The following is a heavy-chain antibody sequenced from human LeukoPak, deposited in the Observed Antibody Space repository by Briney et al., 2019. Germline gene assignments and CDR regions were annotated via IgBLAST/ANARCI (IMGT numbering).Heavy chain of an antibody. Sequence: SETLSLTCTVSGGSISSYYWSWIRQPPGKGLGWIGYIYYSGSTNYNPSLKSRVTMSVDTSKNQFSLKLSSVTAADTAVYYCARAPPNDYGDYGLDWGQGTLVTVSS. CDR2: IYYSGST. D-gene: IGHD4-17*01. CDR3: ARAPPNDYGDYGLD. J-gene: IGHJ4*02. V-gene: IGHV4-59*12. CDR1: GGSISSYY.